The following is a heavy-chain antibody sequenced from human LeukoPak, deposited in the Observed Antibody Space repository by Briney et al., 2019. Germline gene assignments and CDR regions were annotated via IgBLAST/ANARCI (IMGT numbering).Heavy chain of an antibody. CDR1: GGTFSSYA. J-gene: IGHJ6*03. CDR2: IIPIFGTA. Sequence: ASVKVSCKASGGTFSSYAISWVRQAPGQGLEWMGGIIPIFGTANYAQKFQGRVTITTDESTSTAYMELSSLRSEDTAVYYCARGLVVVPAAIYYYYYYMDVWGKGTTVTVSS. V-gene: IGHV1-69*05. CDR3: ARGLVVVPAAIYYYYYYMDV. D-gene: IGHD2-2*02.